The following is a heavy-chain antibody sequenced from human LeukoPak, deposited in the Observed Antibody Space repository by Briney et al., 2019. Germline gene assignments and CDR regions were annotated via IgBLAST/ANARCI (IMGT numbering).Heavy chain of an antibody. CDR2: ISGSGGST. Sequence: GGSLRLSCATSGFIFSSYAMSWVRQAPGKGLEWVSIISGSGGSTYYADSVKGRFTISRDNSKNTLYLQMNSLRAEDTAVYYCAKKHLWAGGDWFDPWGQGTLVTVSS. J-gene: IGHJ5*02. D-gene: IGHD2-8*02. CDR1: GFIFSSYA. V-gene: IGHV3-23*01. CDR3: AKKHLWAGGDWFDP.